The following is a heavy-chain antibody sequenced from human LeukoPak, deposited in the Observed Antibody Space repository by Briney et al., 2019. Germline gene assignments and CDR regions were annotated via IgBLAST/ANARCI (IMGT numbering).Heavy chain of an antibody. CDR2: ISVYNGNT. D-gene: IGHD3-22*01. J-gene: IGHJ4*02. CDR1: GYTFTNYG. V-gene: IGHV1-18*01. CDR3: ARGGGTYYFDSSGYGDY. Sequence: ASLKVSCKASGYTFTNYGISWVRQAPGQGLEWMGWISVYNGNTNYAQKLQGRVTMTTDTSTSTAYMELRSLRSDDTAVYYCARGGGTYYFDSSGYGDYWGQGSLVTVSS.